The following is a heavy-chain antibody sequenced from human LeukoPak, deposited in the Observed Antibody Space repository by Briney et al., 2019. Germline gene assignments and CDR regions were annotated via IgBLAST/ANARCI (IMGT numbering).Heavy chain of an antibody. CDR2: ISYDGSNK. J-gene: IGHJ3*02. V-gene: IGHV3-30*03. Sequence: GGSLRLSCAASGFSFSNYWMSWVRQAPGKGLEWVAVISYDGSNKYYADSVKGRFTISRDNSKNTLYLQMNSLRAEDTAVYYCARDSLGYCSGGSCYGAFDIWGQGTMVTVSS. CDR3: ARDSLGYCSGGSCYGAFDI. CDR1: GFSFSNYW. D-gene: IGHD2-15*01.